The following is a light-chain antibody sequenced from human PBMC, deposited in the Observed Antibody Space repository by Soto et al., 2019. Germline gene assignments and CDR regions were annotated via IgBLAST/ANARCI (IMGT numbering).Light chain of an antibody. Sequence: QSVLTQPPSASGSPGQSVTISCTGTKSDIGVYDFVSWYQHHPGKAPRLIIYEVVQRPSGVRDRFSGSKSGNTASLTVSGLQAADEADYFCKSYAGSNTYVFGSGTKVTVL. CDR2: EVV. CDR3: KSYAGSNTYV. V-gene: IGLV2-8*01. J-gene: IGLJ1*01. CDR1: KSDIGVYDF.